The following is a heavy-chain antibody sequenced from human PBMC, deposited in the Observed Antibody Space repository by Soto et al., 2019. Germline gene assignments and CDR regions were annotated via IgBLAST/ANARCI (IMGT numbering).Heavy chain of an antibody. J-gene: IGHJ4*02. Sequence: QMQLVQSGAEAKKPGSSVKVSCKASGGGFSNYAISWVRQAPRHGLEWMGGTIPMFPSTNYAQKFHGRLTITADESTTTAYMELSSLRSEDTAVYFCARSVVLVTLDIEYFDYWGQGTLVTVSS. V-gene: IGHV1-69*01. CDR1: GGGFSNYA. CDR3: ARSVVLVTLDIEYFDY. D-gene: IGHD2-15*01. CDR2: TIPMFPST.